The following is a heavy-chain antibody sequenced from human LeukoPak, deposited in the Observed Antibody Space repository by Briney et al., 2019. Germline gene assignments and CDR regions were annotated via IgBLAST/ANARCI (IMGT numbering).Heavy chain of an antibody. Sequence: ASVKVSCKAPGYTFTGYYMHWVRQAPGQGLEWMGRINPNSGGTNYAQKFQGRVTMTRDTSISTAYMELSRLRSDDTAVYYCARDLSSLAVTGIPGNYWGQGTLVTVSS. CDR1: GYTFTGYY. CDR2: INPNSGGT. D-gene: IGHD6-19*01. J-gene: IGHJ4*02. CDR3: ARDLSSLAVTGIPGNY. V-gene: IGHV1-2*06.